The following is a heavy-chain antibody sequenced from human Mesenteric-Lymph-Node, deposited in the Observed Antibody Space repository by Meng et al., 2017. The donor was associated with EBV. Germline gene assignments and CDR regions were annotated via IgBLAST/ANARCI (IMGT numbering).Heavy chain of an antibody. CDR1: GGSIRSSNYY. J-gene: IGHJ5*02. Sequence: GPGPGLVKPPASLSLTSTVPGGSIRSSNYYWGWIRQPPGKGLEWIGSIYYSGSTHYNPSLKSRVTISEDTSKNQFSLKVSSVIAADTAVYYCARREASSPGWFDPWGQGTLVTVSS. V-gene: IGHV4-39*01. CDR2: IYYSGST. CDR3: ARREASSPGWFDP. D-gene: IGHD6-13*01.